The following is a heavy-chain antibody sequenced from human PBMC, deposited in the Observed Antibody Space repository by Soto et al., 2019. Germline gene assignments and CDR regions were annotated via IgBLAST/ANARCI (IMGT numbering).Heavy chain of an antibody. CDR1: GFTFSSYA. D-gene: IGHD1-26*01. J-gene: IGHJ4*02. CDR2: ISGSGDTT. V-gene: IGHV3-23*01. CDR3: ARSAGRELQIDY. Sequence: GGSLRLSCPASGFTFSSYAMSWVRQAPGKGLEWVSIISGSGDTTYYADSVKGRFTVSRDNSKNTLYLHMNSLRAEDTAVYYCARSAGRELQIDYWGQGTLVTVSS.